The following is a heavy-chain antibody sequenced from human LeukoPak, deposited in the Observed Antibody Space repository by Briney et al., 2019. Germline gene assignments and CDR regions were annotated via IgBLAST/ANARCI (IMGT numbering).Heavy chain of an antibody. CDR2: IYHSGST. J-gene: IGHJ6*03. Sequence: PSGTLSLTCAVSGGSISSSNWWSWVRQPPGKGLEWIGEIYHSGSTNYNPSLKSRVTISVDTSKNQFSLKLSSVTAADTAVYYCARGTYYYDSSGYGNYDSYYMDVWGKGITVTISS. CDR1: GGSISSSNW. CDR3: ARGTYYYDSSGYGNYDSYYMDV. V-gene: IGHV4-4*02. D-gene: IGHD3-22*01.